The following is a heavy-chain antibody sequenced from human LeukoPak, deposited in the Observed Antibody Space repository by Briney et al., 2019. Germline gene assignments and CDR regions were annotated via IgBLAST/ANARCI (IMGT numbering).Heavy chain of an antibody. CDR3: ARRLSGSYGFDY. V-gene: IGHV4-34*01. J-gene: IGHJ4*02. Sequence: SETLSLTCAVYGGSFSGYYWSWIRQPPGKGLEWIGEINHSGSTNYNPSLKSRVTISVDTSKNQFSLKLSSVTAADTAVYYCARRLSGSYGFDYWGQGTLVTVSS. D-gene: IGHD1-26*01. CDR2: INHSGST. CDR1: GGSFSGYY.